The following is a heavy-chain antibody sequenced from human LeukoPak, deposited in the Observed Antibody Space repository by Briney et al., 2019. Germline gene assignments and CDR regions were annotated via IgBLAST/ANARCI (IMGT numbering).Heavy chain of an antibody. D-gene: IGHD6-19*01. Sequence: VASVKVSCKASGYTFTGYYIHWVRQAPGEGLEWMGWINPNTGGTNYAQKFQGRVTMTRDTSISTAYMELSRPRSDDTAVYYCARVDRPYSSSIGYWGQGTLVTVSS. CDR1: GYTFTGYY. J-gene: IGHJ4*02. CDR2: INPNTGGT. CDR3: ARVDRPYSSSIGY. V-gene: IGHV1-2*02.